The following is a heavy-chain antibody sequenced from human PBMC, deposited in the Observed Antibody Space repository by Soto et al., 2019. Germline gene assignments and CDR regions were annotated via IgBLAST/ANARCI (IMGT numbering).Heavy chain of an antibody. CDR1: GGTFSSYA. J-gene: IGHJ5*02. D-gene: IGHD6-19*01. CDR2: IIPIFGTA. V-gene: IGHV1-69*12. Sequence: QVQLVQSGAEVKKPGSSVKVSCKASGGTFSSYAISWVRQAPGQGLEWMGGIIPIFGTANYAQKFQGRVTNTADESTSAAYMGVSSLRSGDTAAYYCARGLSGIAVAGNWCDHWGQGTLVTVSS. CDR3: ARGLSGIAVAGNWCDH.